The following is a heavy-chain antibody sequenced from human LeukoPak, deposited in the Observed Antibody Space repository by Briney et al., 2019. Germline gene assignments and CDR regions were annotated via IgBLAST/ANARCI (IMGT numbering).Heavy chain of an antibody. D-gene: IGHD3-9*01. V-gene: IGHV1-24*01. CDR1: GYSLIEVA. CDR2: FDPEDGEDGET. CDR3: AMTDRYAGRPFDY. J-gene: IGHJ4*02. Sequence: ASVNLSCKVSGYSLIEVAMHWVRQAPGKGLEWEGSFDPEDGEDGETHYAQKFQGRVTVTENASTDTAYMELTSLSSEDTALYYCAMTDRYAGRPFDYGGQGTLVTVSS.